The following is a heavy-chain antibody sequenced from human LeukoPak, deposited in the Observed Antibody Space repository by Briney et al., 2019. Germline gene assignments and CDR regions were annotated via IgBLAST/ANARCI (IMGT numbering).Heavy chain of an antibody. V-gene: IGHV3-30*18. D-gene: IGHD6-19*01. CDR3: AKETAAKYSSGWTGGGPSLQY. CDR2: ISYDGSNK. Sequence: GGSLRLSCAAAGFTFSSYGIHWVRQAPGKGLEWVAVISYDGSNKYYADSVKGRFTISRDNSKNTLYLQMNSLRTEDTAVYYCAKETAAKYSSGWTGGGPSLQYWGQGTLVTVSS. CDR1: GFTFSSYG. J-gene: IGHJ4*02.